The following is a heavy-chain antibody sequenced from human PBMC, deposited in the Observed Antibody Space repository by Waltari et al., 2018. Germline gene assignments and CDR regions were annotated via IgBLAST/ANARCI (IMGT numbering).Heavy chain of an antibody. D-gene: IGHD5-18*01. CDR1: GFTFSSSS. Sequence: EVQLVESGGGLVKPGGSLRLSCAASGFTFSSSSMHWVRQAPGKGLEWVSSISSSSSYIYYADSLKGRFTISRDNAKNSLYLQMNSLRAEDTAVYYCARDDVDTAMGADGYWGQGTLVTVSS. J-gene: IGHJ4*02. V-gene: IGHV3-21*01. CDR2: ISSSSSYI. CDR3: ARDDVDTAMGADGY.